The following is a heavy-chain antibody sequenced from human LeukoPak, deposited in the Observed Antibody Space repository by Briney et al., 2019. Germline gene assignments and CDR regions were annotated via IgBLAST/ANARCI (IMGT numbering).Heavy chain of an antibody. Sequence: ASLKVSCQPSGYTFTSYGISWVRQAPGQGLEWMGWISAYNGNTNYAQKLQGRVTMTTDTSTSTAYMELRSLRSDDTAVYYCARGGKYYYGSGSYSFDYWGQGTLVTVSS. CDR2: ISAYNGNT. J-gene: IGHJ4*02. D-gene: IGHD3-10*01. CDR3: ARGGKYYYGSGSYSFDY. V-gene: IGHV1-18*04. CDR1: GYTFTSYG.